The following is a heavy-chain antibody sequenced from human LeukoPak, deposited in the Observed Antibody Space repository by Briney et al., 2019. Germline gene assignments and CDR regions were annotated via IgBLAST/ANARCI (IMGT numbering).Heavy chain of an antibody. J-gene: IGHJ3*02. V-gene: IGHV3-30-3*01. CDR3: ARTMRYCSSTSCYTYAFDI. CDR2: ISYDGSNK. D-gene: IGHD2-2*02. Sequence: LSLTCTVSGGSISSSSYYWGWIRQAPGKGLEWVAVISYDGSNKYYADSVKGRFTISRDNSKNTLYLQMNSLRAEDTAVYYCARTMRYCSSTSCYTYAFDIWGQGTMVTVSS. CDR1: GGSISSSS.